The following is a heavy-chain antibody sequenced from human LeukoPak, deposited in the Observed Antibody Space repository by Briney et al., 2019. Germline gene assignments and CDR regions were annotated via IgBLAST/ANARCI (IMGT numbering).Heavy chain of an antibody. CDR3: ARASNPWLQLT. D-gene: IGHD5-24*01. J-gene: IGHJ5*02. CDR2: IKQDGSVN. Sequence: PGGSLRLSRAASGFTFSNYWMIWVRQAPGKGLEWVGNIKQDGSVNRYADSVRGRFTISRDNAQTSLYLQMNSLRAEDTAVYYCARASNPWLQLTWGQGTLVTVSS. CDR1: GFTFSNYW. V-gene: IGHV3-7*05.